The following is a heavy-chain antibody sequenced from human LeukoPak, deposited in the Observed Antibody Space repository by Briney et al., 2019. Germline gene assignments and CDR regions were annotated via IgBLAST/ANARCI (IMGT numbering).Heavy chain of an antibody. Sequence: GGSLRLSCAASGFTFDYHWMSWVRQGPGKGLEWVANIKEDASEKWYVDSVKGRFTISRDNAKNSLYLQMNALTDEDTAVYYCARVDKKFEASGYRSFDLWGQGILVTVSS. CDR1: GFTFDYHW. CDR3: ARVDKKFEASGYRSFDL. D-gene: IGHD3-22*01. V-gene: IGHV3-7*01. J-gene: IGHJ4*02. CDR2: IKEDASEK.